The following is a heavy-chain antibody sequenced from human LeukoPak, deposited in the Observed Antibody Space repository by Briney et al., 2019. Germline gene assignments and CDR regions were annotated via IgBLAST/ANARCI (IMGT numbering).Heavy chain of an antibody. CDR1: GFTFSSYA. CDR3: ARPYGSGSYYIQGVGY. CDR2: ISYDGSNK. J-gene: IGHJ4*02. Sequence: GGSLRLSCAASGFTFSSYAMHWVRQAPGKGLEWVAVISYDGSNKYYADSVKGRFTISRDNSKNTLYLQMNSLRAEDTAVYYCARPYGSGSYYIQGVGYWGRGTLVTVSS. V-gene: IGHV3-30-3*01. D-gene: IGHD3-10*01.